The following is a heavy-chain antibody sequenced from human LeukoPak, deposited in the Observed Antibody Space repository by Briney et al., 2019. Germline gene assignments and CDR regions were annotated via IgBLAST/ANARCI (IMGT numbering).Heavy chain of an antibody. CDR1: GYTFTSYD. CDR3: ARGRVVGATWKARPPSDAFDI. Sequence: HRASVKVSCKASGYTFTSYDINWVRQATGQGLEWMGWINPNSGGTNYAQKFQGRVTMTRDTSISTAYMELSRLRSDDTAVYYCARGRVVGATWKARPPSDAFDIWGQGTMVTVSS. CDR2: INPNSGGT. V-gene: IGHV1-2*02. D-gene: IGHD1-26*01. J-gene: IGHJ3*02.